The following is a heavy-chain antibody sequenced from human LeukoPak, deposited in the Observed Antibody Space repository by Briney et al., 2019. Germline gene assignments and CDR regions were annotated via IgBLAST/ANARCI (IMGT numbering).Heavy chain of an antibody. CDR2: INAGNGNT. CDR3: AVHCSSTSCYPTDVGY. V-gene: IGHV1-3*01. CDR1: GYTFTSYA. D-gene: IGHD2-2*01. J-gene: IGHJ4*02. Sequence: ASVKVSCKASGYTFTSYAMHWVRQAPGQRLEWMGWINAGNGNTKYSQKFQGRVTITRDTSASTAYMELSSLRSEDTAVYCCAVHCSSTSCYPTDVGYWGQGTLVTVSS.